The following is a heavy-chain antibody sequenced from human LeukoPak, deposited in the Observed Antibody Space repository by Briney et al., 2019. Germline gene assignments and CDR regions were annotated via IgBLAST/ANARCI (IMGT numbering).Heavy chain of an antibody. Sequence: ASVKVSCKASGYTLTAYYMHWVRQAPGQGLEWMGWINPNTGGTNYAQKFQGRVTMTWDTSISTAYMELRGLRSDDTAVFYCASSDGYNKAGYYYYMDVWGKGATVTVSS. J-gene: IGHJ6*03. CDR3: ASSDGYNKAGYYYYMDV. CDR2: INPNTGGT. D-gene: IGHD5-24*01. V-gene: IGHV1-2*02. CDR1: GYTLTAYY.